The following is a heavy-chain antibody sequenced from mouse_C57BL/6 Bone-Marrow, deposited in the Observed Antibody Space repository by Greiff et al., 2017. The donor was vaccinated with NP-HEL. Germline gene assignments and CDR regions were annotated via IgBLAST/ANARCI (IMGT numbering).Heavy chain of an antibody. CDR1: GYAFSSSW. CDR2: IYPGDGDT. Sequence: VKLLESGPELVKPGASVKISCKASGYAFSSSWMNWVKQRPGKGLEWIGRIYPGDGDTNYNGKFKGKATLTADKSSSTAYMQLSSLTSEDSAVYFCARAGGGLWFAYWGQGTLVTVSA. CDR3: ARAGGGLWFAY. V-gene: IGHV1-82*01. J-gene: IGHJ3*01. D-gene: IGHD6-1*01.